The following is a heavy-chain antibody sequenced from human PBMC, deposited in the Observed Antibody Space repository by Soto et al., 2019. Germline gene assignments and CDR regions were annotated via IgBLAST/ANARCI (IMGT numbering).Heavy chain of an antibody. D-gene: IGHD3-10*01. CDR1: GGSLSSYS. J-gene: IGHJ4*02. Sequence: PDTLSLTCAVSGGSLSSYSWSWIRQPPGKGLEWIGYIYYSGSTNYNPSLKSRVTISVDTSKNQFSLKLSSVTAADTAVYYCARGYYYGSGSYWFDYWGQGTLVTVSS. CDR2: IYYSGST. CDR3: ARGYYYGSGSYWFDY. V-gene: IGHV4-59*01.